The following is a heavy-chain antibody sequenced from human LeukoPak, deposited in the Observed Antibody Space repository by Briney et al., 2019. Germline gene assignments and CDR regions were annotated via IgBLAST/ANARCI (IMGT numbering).Heavy chain of an antibody. Sequence: GGSLRLSCAASGFTFDDYAMHWVRHAPGKGLEWVSGVSWNSGSIGYADSVKGRFTISKDNAKNSLYLQMNSLRDEDAALYYYAKDLVLGGTTGFDYWGQGTLVTVSS. CDR3: AKDLVLGGTTGFDY. CDR2: VSWNSGSI. V-gene: IGHV3-9*01. D-gene: IGHD3-16*01. J-gene: IGHJ4*02. CDR1: GFTFDDYA.